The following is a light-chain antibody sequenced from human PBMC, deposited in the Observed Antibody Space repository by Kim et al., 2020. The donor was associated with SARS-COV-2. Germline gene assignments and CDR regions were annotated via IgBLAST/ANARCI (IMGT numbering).Light chain of an antibody. V-gene: IGKV3-20*01. CDR3: QQYGSSPPFT. Sequence: SPGERAVLSCRASQNFSSRYLAWYQQKPGQAPRVLIHGASSRATGIPDRFSGSGSGPDFTLTISRLEPDDFAVYYCQQYGSSPPFTFGQGTKLEIK. CDR2: GAS. CDR1: QNFSSRY. J-gene: IGKJ2*01.